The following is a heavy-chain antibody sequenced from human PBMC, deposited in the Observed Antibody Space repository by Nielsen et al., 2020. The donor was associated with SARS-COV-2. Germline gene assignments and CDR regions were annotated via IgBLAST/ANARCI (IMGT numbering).Heavy chain of an antibody. CDR1: GFTFDDYA. D-gene: IGHD6-13*01. V-gene: IGHV3-9*01. Sequence: SLRLSCAASGFTFDDYAMHWVRQAPGKGLEWVSGISWNSGSIGYADSVKGRFTISRDNAKNSLYLQMNSLRAEDTALYYCAKVGSSWSSDYWGQGTLVTVSS. CDR3: AKVGSSWSSDY. J-gene: IGHJ4*02. CDR2: ISWNSGSI.